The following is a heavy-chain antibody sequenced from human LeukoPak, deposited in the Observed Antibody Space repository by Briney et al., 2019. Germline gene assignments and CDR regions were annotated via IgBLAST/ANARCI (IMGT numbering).Heavy chain of an antibody. CDR3: ARPTSSNYAGFFFDF. Sequence: SETLSLTCSVSGYSISSGYYWAWIRLTPGKGLEWIGSIYHSGSLYYNPSLRSRVTISVDTSKNQFSLKVNSTTAADTAVYYCARPTSSNYAGFFFDFWGQGTLVTVSS. J-gene: IGHJ4*02. D-gene: IGHD4-11*01. CDR2: IYHSGSL. V-gene: IGHV4-38-2*02. CDR1: GYSISSGYY.